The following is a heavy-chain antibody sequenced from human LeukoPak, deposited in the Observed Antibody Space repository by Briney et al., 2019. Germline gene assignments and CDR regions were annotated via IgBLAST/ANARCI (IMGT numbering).Heavy chain of an antibody. Sequence: GESLKISCKNSGYSFTNYWIGWVRQMPGKGLEWMGIIYPRDSDTRYSPSFQGQVTLSADKSISTAYLQWSSLKASDTAIYYCARAPSLIRGVAFDYWGQGTLVTVSS. CDR2: IYPRDSDT. CDR1: GYSFTNYW. V-gene: IGHV5-51*01. D-gene: IGHD3-10*01. CDR3: ARAPSLIRGVAFDY. J-gene: IGHJ4*02.